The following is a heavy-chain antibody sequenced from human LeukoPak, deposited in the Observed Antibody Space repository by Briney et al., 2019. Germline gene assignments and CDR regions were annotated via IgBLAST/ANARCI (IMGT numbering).Heavy chain of an antibody. CDR1: GGSFSGYY. J-gene: IGHJ3*02. Sequence: SETLSLTCAVYGGSFSGYYWSWIRQPLGKGLEWIGEINHSGSTNYNPSLKSRVTISVDKSKNQFSLKLSSVTAADTAVYYCARACGGDCYSFPDAFDIWGQGTMVTVSS. CDR2: INHSGST. CDR3: ARACGGDCYSFPDAFDI. D-gene: IGHD2-21*02. V-gene: IGHV4-34*01.